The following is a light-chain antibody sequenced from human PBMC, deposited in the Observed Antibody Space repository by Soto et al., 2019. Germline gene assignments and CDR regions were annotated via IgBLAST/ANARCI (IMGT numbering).Light chain of an antibody. CDR3: QQYNSYSPV. J-gene: IGKJ1*01. CDR2: KAS. V-gene: IGKV1-5*03. Sequence: DIQMTQSPSTLTASVGDRVTITCRASQSISTWLAWYQQKPGKAPKLLIYKASNLESGVPSRFSGSGSGTEFTLTISILQPEDFAIYYCQQYNSYSPVFGQGTKVEMK. CDR1: QSISTW.